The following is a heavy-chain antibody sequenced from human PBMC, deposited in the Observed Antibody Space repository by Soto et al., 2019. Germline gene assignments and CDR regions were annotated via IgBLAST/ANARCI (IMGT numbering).Heavy chain of an antibody. D-gene: IGHD2-21*02. J-gene: IGHJ6*02. CDR3: VQSRCGGDCLEIYSSHAYNGLDV. CDR1: GLSLRTTGVG. Sequence: QVTLKESGPTLVKPTQTLTLTCTVSGLSLRTTGVGVGWVRQPPGKALEWLALLYWDDDQRYSPSLRSRLTIAKDISEKQLGLTMTNTDTVDTATYYCVQSRCGGDCLEIYSSHAYNGLDVWGQGTTVTVSS. CDR2: LYWDDDQ. V-gene: IGHV2-5*02.